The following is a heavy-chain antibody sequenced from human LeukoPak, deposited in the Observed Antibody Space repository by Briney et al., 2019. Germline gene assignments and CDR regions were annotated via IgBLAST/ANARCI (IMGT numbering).Heavy chain of an antibody. V-gene: IGHV4-59*02. J-gene: IGHJ5*02. Sequence: PSETLSLTCTVSGGSVSSYYWSWIRQPPGKGLEWIGNIYSSGSTNYNPSLKSRVTISIDTSKKQFSLKLSSVTAADTAVYYCARVIPDTVTTGWFDPWGQGTLVTVSS. CDR1: GGSVSSYY. CDR3: ARVIPDTVTTGWFDP. CDR2: IYSSGST. D-gene: IGHD4-11*01.